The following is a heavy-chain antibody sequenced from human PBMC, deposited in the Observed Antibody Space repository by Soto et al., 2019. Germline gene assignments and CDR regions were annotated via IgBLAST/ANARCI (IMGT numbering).Heavy chain of an antibody. J-gene: IGHJ4*02. V-gene: IGHV4-34*01. CDR1: AGSFRDYY. Sequence: TLPLTCAVHAGSFRDYYWSWIRQPPGKGMEWXGEINXSGRTNYNQSXXSRVTISXXKSKHQFSMKLSPMTAPDTAVYYCARTGHLFDYWGQEISVTASS. CDR2: INXSGRT. CDR3: ARTGHLFDY.